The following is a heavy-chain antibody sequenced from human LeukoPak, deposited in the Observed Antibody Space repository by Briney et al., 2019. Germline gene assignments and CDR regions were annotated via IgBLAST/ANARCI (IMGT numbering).Heavy chain of an antibody. CDR2: IGTAGDT. V-gene: IGHV3-13*04. J-gene: IGHJ4*02. D-gene: IGHD2-15*01. CDR3: TRGEGGGVFDY. Sequence: GGSLRLSGAASRFTYSSYDMHWVRQATGKGLEWVSAIGTAGDTYYPGSVKGRFTISRENAKNSLYLQMNSLRAGDPAVYYWTRGEGGGVFDYWGQGTLVTVSS. CDR1: RFTYSSYD.